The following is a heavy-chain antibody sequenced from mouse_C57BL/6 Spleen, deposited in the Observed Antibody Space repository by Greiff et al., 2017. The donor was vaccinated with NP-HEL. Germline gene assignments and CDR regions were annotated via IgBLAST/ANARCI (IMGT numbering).Heavy chain of an antibody. CDR2: IDPSGSYT. D-gene: IGHD1-1*01. J-gene: IGHJ2*01. CDR3: ARNYYGSSPFDY. V-gene: IGHV1-69*01. Sequence: QVQLQQPGAELVMPGASVKLSCKASGYTFTSYWMHWVKQRPGQGLEWIGEIDPSGSYTNYNQKFKGKSTLTVDKSSSTAYMQLSSLTSEDSVVYYCARNYYGSSPFDYWGQGTTLTVSS. CDR1: GYTFTSYW.